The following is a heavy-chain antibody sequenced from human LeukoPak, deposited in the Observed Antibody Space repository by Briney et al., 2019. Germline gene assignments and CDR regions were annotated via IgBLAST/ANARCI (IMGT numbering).Heavy chain of an antibody. V-gene: IGHV1-8*03. CDR1: GYTFTGYY. D-gene: IGHD2-2*01. Sequence: ASVKVSCKASGYTFTGYYMHWVRQAPGQGLEWMGWINPNSGNTGYAQKFQGRVTITRNTSISTAYMELSSLRSEDTAVYYCALGYCSSTSCILDAFDIWGQGTMVTVSS. CDR2: INPNSGNT. J-gene: IGHJ3*02. CDR3: ALGYCSSTSCILDAFDI.